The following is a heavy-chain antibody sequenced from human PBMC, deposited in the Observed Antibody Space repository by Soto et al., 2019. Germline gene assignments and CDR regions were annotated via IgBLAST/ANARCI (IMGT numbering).Heavy chain of an antibody. CDR1: GVSIISSTYY. CDR3: ARLKVVRGVIIKTYYYYGMDV. Sequence: SETLSLTCDVSGVSIISSTYYWGWMRQPPGKGLERIASFFIGGNTYYNPSLKSRVTISVDTSKNQFSLKLSSVTAADTAVYFCARLKVVRGVIIKTYYYYGMDVWGQGTTVTVSS. D-gene: IGHD3-10*01. CDR2: FFIGGNT. J-gene: IGHJ6*02. V-gene: IGHV4-39*01.